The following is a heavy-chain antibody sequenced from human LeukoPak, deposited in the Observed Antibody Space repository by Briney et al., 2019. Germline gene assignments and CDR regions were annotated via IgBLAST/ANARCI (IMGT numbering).Heavy chain of an antibody. D-gene: IGHD4-23*01. CDR1: GFTFSSYW. V-gene: IGHV3-74*01. CDR3: ARLDDYGGNHHDY. J-gene: IGHJ4*02. CDR2: INTDGSST. Sequence: PGGSLRLSCAASGFTFSSYWMHWVRQAPGKGLVWVSRINTDGSSTNYADSVKGRFTISRDNAKNTLYLQMNSLRAEDTAVYYCARLDDYGGNHHDYWGRGTLVTVSS.